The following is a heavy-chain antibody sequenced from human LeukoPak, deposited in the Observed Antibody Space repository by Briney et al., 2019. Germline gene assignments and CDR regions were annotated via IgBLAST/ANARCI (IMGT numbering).Heavy chain of an antibody. Sequence: GESLRLSCAASGFTFSSYYLSWIRQAPGKGLEWVSYISSSGSTIYYADSVKGRFTISRDNAKNSLYLKMNSLRAEDTAVYYCARGRGYSSSWYAGFDYWGQGTLVTVSS. CDR2: ISSSGSTI. V-gene: IGHV3-11*01. CDR3: ARGRGYSSSWYAGFDY. J-gene: IGHJ4*02. CDR1: GFTFSSYY. D-gene: IGHD6-13*01.